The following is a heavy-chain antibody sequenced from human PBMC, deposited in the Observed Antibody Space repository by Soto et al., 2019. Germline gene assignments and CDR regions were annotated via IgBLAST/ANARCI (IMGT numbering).Heavy chain of an antibody. CDR1: GFDFRSYA. D-gene: IGHD2-2*01. V-gene: IGHV3-23*01. CDR3: AKERYCSATSCHGGFDF. J-gene: IGHJ3*01. Sequence: GGSLRLSCAASGFDFRSYAMSWVRLAPGRGLEWVSTISAGGANTQVAETLRGRFTVVRDNSKDTLHLQMNTLRADDTAIYWCAKERYCSATSCHGGFDFWGQGTVVTVSS. CDR2: ISAGGANT.